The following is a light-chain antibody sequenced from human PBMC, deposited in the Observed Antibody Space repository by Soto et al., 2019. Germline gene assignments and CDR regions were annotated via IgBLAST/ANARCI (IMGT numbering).Light chain of an antibody. J-gene: IGLJ1*01. V-gene: IGLV2-14*01. CDR3: SSYTSGSTYV. CDR2: EVS. Sequence: QSVLTQPASVSGSPGQSITISCTGTSSDVGGYTYVSWYQQHPGKAPKLMIYEVSNRPSGVSNRFSGSKSGNTASLTISGLQAEDEADYYCSSYTSGSTYVFGTGTKLTVL. CDR1: SSDVGGYTY.